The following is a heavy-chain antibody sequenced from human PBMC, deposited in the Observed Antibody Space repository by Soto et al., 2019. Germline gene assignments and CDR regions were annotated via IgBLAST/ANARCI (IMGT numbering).Heavy chain of an antibody. V-gene: IGHV3-74*01. Sequence: GGSLRLSCAASGFTFSTYWMHWVRQAPGKGLVWVSRINSDGSTTNYADSVKGRFTISRDNAKNTLYLQMNSLRAEDTAVYYCARTSLTIFGPSNDYYGMGVWGLGTTVTVSS. CDR2: INSDGSTT. D-gene: IGHD3-3*01. CDR1: GFTFSTYW. J-gene: IGHJ6*02. CDR3: ARTSLTIFGPSNDYYGMGV.